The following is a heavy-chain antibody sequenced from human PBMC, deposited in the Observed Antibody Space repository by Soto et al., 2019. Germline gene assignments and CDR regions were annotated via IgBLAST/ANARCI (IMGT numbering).Heavy chain of an antibody. CDR1: GFTFSSYS. CDR3: ARASYDFWSGYYSYYYYYMDV. CDR2: ISSSSSTI. V-gene: IGHV3-48*01. Sequence: EVQLVESGGGLVQPGGSLRLSCAASGFTFSSYSMNWVRQAPGKGLEWVSYISSSSSTIYYADSVKGRFTISRDNDKNSLYLQMNSLRAEDTAVYYCARASYDFWSGYYSYYYYYMDVWGKGTTVTVSS. D-gene: IGHD3-3*01. J-gene: IGHJ6*03.